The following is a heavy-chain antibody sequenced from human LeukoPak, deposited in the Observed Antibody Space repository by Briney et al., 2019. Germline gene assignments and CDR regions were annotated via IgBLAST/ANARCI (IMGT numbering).Heavy chain of an antibody. Sequence: PSETLSLTCTVSGGSISSGTYYWGWIRQPPGKGLEWIGSIYYSGSTSYNPSLKSRVTISVDTSKTQFSLKLSSVTAADTAVYYCARDGGYGSGTYRFDYWGQGTLVTVSS. J-gene: IGHJ4*02. CDR1: GGSISSGTYY. CDR2: IYYSGST. CDR3: ARDGGYGSGTYRFDY. V-gene: IGHV4-39*07. D-gene: IGHD3-10*01.